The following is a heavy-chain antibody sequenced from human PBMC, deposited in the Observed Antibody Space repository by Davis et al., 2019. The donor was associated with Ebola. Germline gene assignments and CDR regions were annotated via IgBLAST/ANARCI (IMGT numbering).Heavy chain of an antibody. V-gene: IGHV3-74*01. D-gene: IGHD2-2*01. CDR3: ARSSYQPDY. CDR1: GFPVSSNY. J-gene: IGHJ4*02. CDR2: ISSDGGIT. Sequence: GESLKISCAVSGFPVSSNYMTWVRQAPGKGLVYVSRISSDGGITSYADSVKGRFTISRDNAKSTLYLQMNSLTAEDTAVYYCARSSYQPDYWGQGTLVTVSS.